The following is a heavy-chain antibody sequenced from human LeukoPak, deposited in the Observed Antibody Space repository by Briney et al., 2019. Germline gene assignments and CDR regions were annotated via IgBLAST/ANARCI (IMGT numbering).Heavy chain of an antibody. CDR3: ARAGLYNWNYEGTAYFDY. V-gene: IGHV3-11*01. J-gene: IGHJ4*02. D-gene: IGHD1-7*01. Sequence: GGSLRLSCAASGFTFSDYYMSWIRQAPGKGLEWVSYISSSGTTIYYADFVKGRFTISRDNAKNSLYLQMNSLRAEDTAVYYCARAGLYNWNYEGTAYFDYWGQGTLVTVSS. CDR2: ISSSGTTI. CDR1: GFTFSDYY.